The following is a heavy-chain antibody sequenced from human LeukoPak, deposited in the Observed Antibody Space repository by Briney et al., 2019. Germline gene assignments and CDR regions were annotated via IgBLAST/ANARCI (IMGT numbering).Heavy chain of an antibody. D-gene: IGHD3-10*01. J-gene: IGHJ4*02. CDR1: GGSISSSSYY. Sequence: SQTLSLTCTVSGGSISSSSYYWGWIRQPPGKGLEWIGSIYYSGSTYYNPSLKSRVTISVDTSKNQFSLKLSSVTAADTAVYYCARGNTMVKLDWGQGTLVTVSS. CDR2: IYYSGST. V-gene: IGHV4-39*07. CDR3: ARGNTMVKLD.